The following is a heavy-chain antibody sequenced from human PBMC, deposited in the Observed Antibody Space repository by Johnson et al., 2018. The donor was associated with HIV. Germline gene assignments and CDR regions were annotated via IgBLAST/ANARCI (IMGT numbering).Heavy chain of an antibody. CDR3: ARLTWDQNRGWDAFDI. Sequence: QVQLVESGGGVVQPGRSLRLSCAASGFTFSSYAMHWVRQAPGKGLEWVAVISYDGSNKYYADSVKGRFTISRDNSKNTVYLQMNSLRVEDTAVYYCARLTWDQNRGWDAFDIWGQGTMVTVSS. CDR1: GFTFSSYA. J-gene: IGHJ3*02. CDR2: ISYDGSNK. V-gene: IGHV3-30*14. D-gene: IGHD1-26*01.